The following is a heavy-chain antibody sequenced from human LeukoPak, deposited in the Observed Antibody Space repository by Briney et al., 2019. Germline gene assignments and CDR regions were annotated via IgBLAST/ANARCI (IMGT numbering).Heavy chain of an antibody. CDR1: GYTFTGYY. Sequence: ASVKVSCKASGYTFTGYYMHWVRQAPGQGLEWMGWINPNSGGTNYAQKFQGRVTMTRDTSISTAYMELSSLRSENTAVYYCARGLPAATHYYYYYMDVWGKGTTVTVSS. D-gene: IGHD2-2*01. J-gene: IGHJ6*03. CDR3: ARGLPAATHYYYYYMDV. CDR2: INPNSGGT. V-gene: IGHV1-2*02.